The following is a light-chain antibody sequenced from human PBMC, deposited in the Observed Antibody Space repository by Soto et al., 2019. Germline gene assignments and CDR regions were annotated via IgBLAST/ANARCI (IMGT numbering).Light chain of an antibody. CDR2: GAS. J-gene: IGKJ3*01. Sequence: EIGLTQSPGTLSLSPGERATLSCRASQSINSRYLAWYQQQPGQAPRLLIYGASSRATAIPDRLSGSGSVTDFPLTISRLEPEDFAVYYCQQFGSSPGFTFGPGTMVDIK. CDR1: QSINSRY. CDR3: QQFGSSPGFT. V-gene: IGKV3-20*01.